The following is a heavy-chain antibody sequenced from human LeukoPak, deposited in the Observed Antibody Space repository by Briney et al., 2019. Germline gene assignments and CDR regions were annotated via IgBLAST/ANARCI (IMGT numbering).Heavy chain of an antibody. CDR2: VYPSAGTS. D-gene: IGHD3-16*01. V-gene: IGHV1-46*01. J-gene: IGHJ4*02. CDR1: GYIFTSYY. Sequence: GASVKVSCKASGYIFTSYYMHWVRQAPGQGLEWLGVVYPSAGTSDPAQRFRARITLSDDTSTSTAYMELRSLKSEDTAMYFCVREYHGGYFDFWGQGTLVTVSS. CDR3: VREYHGGYFDF.